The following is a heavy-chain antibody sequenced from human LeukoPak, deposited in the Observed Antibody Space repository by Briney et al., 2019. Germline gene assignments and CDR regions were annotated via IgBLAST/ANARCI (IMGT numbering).Heavy chain of an antibody. Sequence: PGGSLRLSCAASGFTFSSYAMSWVRQAPGKGLEWVSAIGGSTGSTYYADSVKGRFTISRDNSKNTLYLQMKSLRAEDTAVYYCAKDGERGSYSYFDYWGQGTLVTVSS. CDR1: GFTFSSYA. CDR3: AKDGERGSYSYFDY. V-gene: IGHV3-23*01. J-gene: IGHJ4*02. CDR2: IGGSTGST. D-gene: IGHD1-26*01.